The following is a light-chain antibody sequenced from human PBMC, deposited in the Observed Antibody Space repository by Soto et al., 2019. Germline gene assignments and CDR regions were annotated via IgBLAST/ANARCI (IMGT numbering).Light chain of an antibody. Sequence: QSVLTQPPSASGSPGQSVTISCTGTSRDVGTYNYVSWYQQHPGKAPKLIIYEVTRRPSVVPARFSGSKYGNTASLTVSGLQAEDEADYYCSSFAGSGKLIFGGGTKLTVL. J-gene: IGLJ2*01. CDR2: EVT. V-gene: IGLV2-8*01. CDR3: SSFAGSGKLI. CDR1: SRDVGTYNY.